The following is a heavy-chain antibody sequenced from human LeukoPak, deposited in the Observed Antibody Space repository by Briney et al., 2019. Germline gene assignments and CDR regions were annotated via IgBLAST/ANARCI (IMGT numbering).Heavy chain of an antibody. CDR3: ASPLAAARYDAFDI. CDR1: GGSFSGYY. D-gene: IGHD6-13*01. CDR2: INHGGST. J-gene: IGHJ3*02. Sequence: PETLSLTCAVYGGSFSGYYWSWIRQPPGKGLEWIGEINHGGSTNYNPSLKSRVTISVDTSKNQFSLKLSSVTAADTAVYYCASPLAAARYDAFDIWGQGTMVTVSS. V-gene: IGHV4-34*01.